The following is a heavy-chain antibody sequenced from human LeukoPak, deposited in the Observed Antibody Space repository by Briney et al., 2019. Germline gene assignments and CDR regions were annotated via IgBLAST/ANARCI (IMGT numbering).Heavy chain of an antibody. D-gene: IGHD2-2*01. V-gene: IGHV1-2*02. CDR3: ATLSYCSSTSCQSGTTSY. J-gene: IGHJ4*02. Sequence: ASVKVSCKASGYTFTGYYMHWVRQAPGQGLEWMGWINPNSGGTNYAQKFQGRVTMTRDTSIGTAYMELSRLRSDDTAVYYCATLSYCSSTSCQSGTTSYWGQGTLVTVSS. CDR1: GYTFTGYY. CDR2: INPNSGGT.